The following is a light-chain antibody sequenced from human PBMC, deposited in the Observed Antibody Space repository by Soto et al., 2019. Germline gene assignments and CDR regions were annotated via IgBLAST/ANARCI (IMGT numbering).Light chain of an antibody. V-gene: IGKV1-39*01. CDR1: QSISTY. Sequence: DIQMTQSPSSLSASVGDRVTITCRASQSISTYLIWYQQKPGKAPKLLIYATSSLQSGVPSRFSGSGSGTDFTLTISRLQPEDFATYYCQQSYSTPPGTFGQGTKVDIK. CDR2: ATS. CDR3: QQSYSTPPGT. J-gene: IGKJ1*01.